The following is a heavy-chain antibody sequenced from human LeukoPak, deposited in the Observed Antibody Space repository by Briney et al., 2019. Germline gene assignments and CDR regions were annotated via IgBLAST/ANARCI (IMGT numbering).Heavy chain of an antibody. J-gene: IGHJ4*02. V-gene: IGHV3-66*01. D-gene: IGHD3-10*02. CDR3: ARDVFGELASY. Sequence: PGGSLRLSCAASGFTVSSNYMSWVRQAPGQGLEWVSVIYSGGSTYYADSVKGRFTISRDNSKNTLYLQMNSLRAEDTAVYYCARDVFGELASYWGQGTLVTVSS. CDR2: IYSGGST. CDR1: GFTVSSNY.